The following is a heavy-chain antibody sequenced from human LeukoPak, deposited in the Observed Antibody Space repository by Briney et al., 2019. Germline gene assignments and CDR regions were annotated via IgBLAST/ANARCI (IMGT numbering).Heavy chain of an antibody. Sequence: SETLSLTCTVSGGSISSYCWNWIRQSPGKRLEWIGYIYYNGNRAYNPSLKSRVSISVDTSKNQFSLKLSSVTAADTAVYYCARCGLPSNNWQLGYWGQGSLVTVSS. CDR2: IYYNGNR. CDR3: ARCGLPSNNWQLGY. J-gene: IGHJ4*02. V-gene: IGHV4-59*01. D-gene: IGHD1-1*01. CDR1: GGSISSYC.